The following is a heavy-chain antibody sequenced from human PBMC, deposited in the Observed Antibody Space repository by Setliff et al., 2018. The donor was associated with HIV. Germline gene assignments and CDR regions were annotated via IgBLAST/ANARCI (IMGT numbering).Heavy chain of an antibody. V-gene: IGHV1-69*02. CDR1: GGTFSSYT. CDR2: SIPILGIG. CDR3: ARCGAGEWNLYMDV. Sequence: SVKVSCKASGGTFSSYTINWVRQAPGQGLEWMGRSIPILGIGNDEQAQKFKGRVTFTADKSTSTVYMELSSLRSEDTAVYYCARCGAGEWNLYMDVWCKGTAVTVSS. J-gene: IGHJ6*03. D-gene: IGHD3-16*01.